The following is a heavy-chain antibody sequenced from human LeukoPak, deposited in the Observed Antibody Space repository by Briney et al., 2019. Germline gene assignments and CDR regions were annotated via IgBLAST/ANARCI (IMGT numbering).Heavy chain of an antibody. CDR2: IYYSGSA. V-gene: IGHV4-39*01. Sequence: PSETLSLTCIVSGGSISNSSYYWGWIRQPPGKGLEWIGSIYYSGSAYYNLSLKSRVTISVDTSKNQFSLKLTSVTAADTAVYYCARHWVVTPNYWGQGTLVTVSS. CDR3: ARHWVVTPNY. J-gene: IGHJ4*02. D-gene: IGHD4-23*01. CDR1: GGSISNSSYY.